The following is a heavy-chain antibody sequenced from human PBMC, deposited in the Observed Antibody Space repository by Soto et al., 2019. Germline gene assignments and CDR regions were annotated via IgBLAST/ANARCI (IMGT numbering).Heavy chain of an antibody. J-gene: IGHJ3*02. Sequence: QVQLVQSGAEVKKPGSSVKVSCKASGGTFSSYAISWVRQAPGQGLEWMGGIIPIFGTANYAQKFQGRVPITEDESTSTAYMELSSLRSEDTAVYYRARDLRITSFGVVIIENAFDIWGQGTMVTGSS. D-gene: IGHD3-3*01. V-gene: IGHV1-69*01. CDR3: ARDLRITSFGVVIIENAFDI. CDR1: GGTFSSYA. CDR2: IIPIFGTA.